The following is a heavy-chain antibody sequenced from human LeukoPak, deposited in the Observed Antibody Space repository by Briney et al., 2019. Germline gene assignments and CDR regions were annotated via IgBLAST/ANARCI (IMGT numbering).Heavy chain of an antibody. CDR3: ARDLDRDYDSSQGDY. Sequence: SETLSLTCTVSGGSISSYYWSWIRQPPGKGLDWIGYIYYSGNINYKSPLKSRVTISGDTSKNQFSLKLSSVTAADTAVYYCARDLDRDYDSSQGDYWGQGTLVTVSS. V-gene: IGHV4-59*01. J-gene: IGHJ4*02. D-gene: IGHD3-22*01. CDR2: IYYSGNI. CDR1: GGSISSYY.